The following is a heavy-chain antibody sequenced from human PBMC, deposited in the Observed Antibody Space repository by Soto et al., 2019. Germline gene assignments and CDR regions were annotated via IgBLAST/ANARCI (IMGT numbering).Heavy chain of an antibody. V-gene: IGHV4-59*08. CDR2: IYYSGST. J-gene: IGHJ6*03. CDR1: GGSIGIYY. Sequence: SETLSLTCTVSGGSIGIYYWSWIRQPPGKGLEWIGYIYYSGSTNYNPSLKSRVTISLDTSKNQFSLKLSSVTAADTAVYFCARAQWGGSRWYYYMDVWGKGTTVTVSS. CDR3: ARAQWGGSRWYYYMDV. D-gene: IGHD1-26*01.